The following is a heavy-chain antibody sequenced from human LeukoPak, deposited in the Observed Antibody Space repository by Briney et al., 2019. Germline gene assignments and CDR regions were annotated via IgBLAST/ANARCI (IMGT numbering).Heavy chain of an antibody. CDR3: ARDQWDYGDYEAAYY. CDR2: ITNDGSST. D-gene: IGHD4-17*01. J-gene: IGHJ4*02. V-gene: IGHV3-74*01. CDR1: GLTFSSHW. Sequence: SGGSLRLSCAASGLTFSSHWMHWVRQAPGKGLVWVSRITNDGSSTTYADSVKGRFTISRDNAKNMLYLQVNSLRAEDTAVYYCARDQWDYGDYEAAYYWGQGTLVTVSS.